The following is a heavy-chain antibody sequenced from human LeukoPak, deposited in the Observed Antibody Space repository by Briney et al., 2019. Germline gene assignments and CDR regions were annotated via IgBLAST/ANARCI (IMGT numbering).Heavy chain of an antibody. CDR3: ARGAELVRGVLYYYYGMDV. CDR2: INHSGST. CDR1: GGSFSGYY. D-gene: IGHD3-10*01. J-gene: IGHJ6*02. V-gene: IGHV4-34*01. Sequence: SETLSLTCAVYGGSFSGYYWSWIRQPPGKGLEWIGEINHSGSTNYNPSLKSRVTISVDTSKNQFSLKLSSVTAADTAVYYCARGAELVRGVLYYYYGMDVWGQGTTVTVSS.